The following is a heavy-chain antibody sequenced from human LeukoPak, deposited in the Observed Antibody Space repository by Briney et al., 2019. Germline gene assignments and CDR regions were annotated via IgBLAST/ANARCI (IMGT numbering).Heavy chain of an antibody. CDR3: ARDSDVGYCVTTSCQTRHYYHYYDLDV. CDR1: GFTFSSYA. J-gene: IGHJ6*02. V-gene: IGHV3-33*01. D-gene: IGHD2-2*01. CDR2: IWYDESIK. Sequence: GGSLRLSCSASGFTFSSYAMHWVRQAPGKGLEWVAAIWYDESIKEYGDSVKGRFTISRDNSKNTLYLEMNSLRAEDTAVYYCARDSDVGYCVTTSCQTRHYYHYYDLDVWGQGTTVTVSS.